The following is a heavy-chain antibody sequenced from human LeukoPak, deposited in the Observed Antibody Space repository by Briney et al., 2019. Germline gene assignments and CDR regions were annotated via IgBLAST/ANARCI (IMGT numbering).Heavy chain of an antibody. J-gene: IGHJ4*02. V-gene: IGHV1-69*13. Sequence: SVEVSCKASGGTFSSYAISWVRQAPGQGLEWMGGIIPIFGTANYAQKFQGRVTITADESTSTAYMELSSLRSEDTAVYYCARGRFWSGYSAEGLRLVSNDYWGQGTLVTVSS. CDR2: IIPIFGTA. CDR3: ARGRFWSGYSAEGLRLVSNDY. D-gene: IGHD3-3*01. CDR1: GGTFSSYA.